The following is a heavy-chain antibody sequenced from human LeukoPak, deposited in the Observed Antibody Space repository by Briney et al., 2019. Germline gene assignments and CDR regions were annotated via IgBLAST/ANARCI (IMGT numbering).Heavy chain of an antibody. D-gene: IGHD1-26*01. CDR3: TRDLGRYYMDV. CDR1: GFTFSDYY. V-gene: IGHV3-49*03. Sequence: PGGSLRLSCAASGFTFSDYYMSWIRQAPGKGLEWVGFIRSKAYGGTTEYAASVKGRFTISRDDSKSIAYLQMNSLKTEDTAVYYCTRDLGRYYMDVWGKGTTVTVSS. J-gene: IGHJ6*03. CDR2: IRSKAYGGTT.